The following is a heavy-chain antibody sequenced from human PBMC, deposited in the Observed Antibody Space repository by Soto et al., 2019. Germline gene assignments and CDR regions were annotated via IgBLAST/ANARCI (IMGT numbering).Heavy chain of an antibody. Sequence: QVQLVQSGAEVMKPGASVKVSCKASGYTFISYGINWVRQAPGQGLEWMGWISAYNGNTNYAQKLQGRVTMTTDTSTSTAYMELRSLRSDDTAVYYCARDCRAGIYYGSGSSIDYWGQGTLVTVSS. J-gene: IGHJ4*02. D-gene: IGHD3-10*01. CDR3: ARDCRAGIYYGSGSSIDY. V-gene: IGHV1-18*01. CDR1: GYTFISYG. CDR2: ISAYNGNT.